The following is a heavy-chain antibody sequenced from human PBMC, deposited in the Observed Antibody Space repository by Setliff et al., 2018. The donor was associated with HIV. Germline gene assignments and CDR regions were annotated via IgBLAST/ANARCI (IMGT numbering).Heavy chain of an antibody. CDR2: ISSSGITI. Sequence: GGSLRLSCAASGFTFSDYSINWVRQAPGKGLEWVSYISSSGITIYYADSVAGRFTISRDNAKNSLYLQMNSLRAEETAVYYCARPRPRGSGYYLDYWGQGTLVTVSS. J-gene: IGHJ4*02. D-gene: IGHD3-3*01. CDR1: GFTFSDYS. V-gene: IGHV3-48*04. CDR3: ARPRPRGSGYYLDY.